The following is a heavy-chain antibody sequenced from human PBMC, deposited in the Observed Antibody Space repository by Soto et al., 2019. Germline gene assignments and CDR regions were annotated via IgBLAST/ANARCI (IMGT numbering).Heavy chain of an antibody. CDR3: GSLGWGVVSPLYN. J-gene: IGHJ4*02. D-gene: IGHD3-16*01. CDR2: MSVSYT. Sequence: GGSLRRSWAASGFTFSSYGMSWVRQAPGKGLEWVSGMSVSYTFYAEAVEDRFTISRDNSRNMLSLLMSSLRGDDTGVYYCGSLGWGVVSPLYNWGQGTLVTVSS. CDR1: GFTFSSYG. V-gene: IGHV3-23*01.